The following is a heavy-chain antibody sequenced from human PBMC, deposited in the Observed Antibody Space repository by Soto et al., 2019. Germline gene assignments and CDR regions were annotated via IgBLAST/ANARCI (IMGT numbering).Heavy chain of an antibody. CDR1: AGSISSYY. J-gene: IGHJ5*02. Sequence: SETLSLTCTVSAGSISSYYWSWIRQPPGKGLEWIGYIYYSGSTNYNPSLKSRVTISVDTSKNQFSLKLSSVTAADTAVYYCARGGLLFYSGYDWELLRTPIDPWGQGTLVTVSS. CDR3: ARGGLLFYSGYDWELLRTPIDP. CDR2: IYYSGST. D-gene: IGHD5-12*01. V-gene: IGHV4-59*01.